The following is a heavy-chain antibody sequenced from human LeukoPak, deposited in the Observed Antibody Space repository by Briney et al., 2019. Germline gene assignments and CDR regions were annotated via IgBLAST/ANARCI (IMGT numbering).Heavy chain of an antibody. CDR2: IYYSGST. J-gene: IGHJ6*02. V-gene: IGHV4-31*03. D-gene: IGHD6-25*01. CDR1: GGSISSGGYY. CDR3: ARQSGSGFANYYYGMDV. Sequence: SETLSLTCTVSGGSISSGGYYWSWIRQHPGKGLEWIGYIYYSGSTYYNPSLKSRVTISVDTSKNQFSLKLSSVTAADTAVYYCARQSGSGFANYYYGMDVWGQGTTVTVSS.